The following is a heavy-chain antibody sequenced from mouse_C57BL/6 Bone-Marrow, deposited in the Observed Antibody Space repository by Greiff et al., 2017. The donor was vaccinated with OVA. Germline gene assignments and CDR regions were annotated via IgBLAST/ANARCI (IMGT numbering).Heavy chain of an antibody. CDR1: GFTFSSYA. J-gene: IGHJ2*01. V-gene: IGHV5-4*01. Sequence: EVHLVESGGGLVKPGGSLKLSCAASGFTFSSYAMSWVRQTPEQRLEWVATISDGGSYTYYPDNVKGRFTISRDNDKNNLYLQMSHLKSEDTAMYYCARDLITGTGYWGQGTTLTGSS. CDR2: ISDGGSYT. D-gene: IGHD4-1*01. CDR3: ARDLITGTGY.